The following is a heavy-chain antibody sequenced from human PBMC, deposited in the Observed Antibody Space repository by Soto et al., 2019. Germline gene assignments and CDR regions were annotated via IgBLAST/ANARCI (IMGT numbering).Heavy chain of an antibody. V-gene: IGHV3-21*01. D-gene: IGHD3-3*01. Sequence: GGSLRLSCAASGFTFSSYSMNWVRQAPGKGLERVSSISSSSSYIYYADSVKGRFTISRDNAKNSLYLQMNSLRAEDTAVYYCASFLYDFWSGYLGTYGMDVWGQGTTVTVSS. CDR2: ISSSSSYI. CDR3: ASFLYDFWSGYLGTYGMDV. CDR1: GFTFSSYS. J-gene: IGHJ6*02.